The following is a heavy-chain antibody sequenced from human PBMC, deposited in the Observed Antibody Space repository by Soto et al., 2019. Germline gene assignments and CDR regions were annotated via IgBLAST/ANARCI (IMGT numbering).Heavy chain of an antibody. CDR1: GFSLSTTGVG. CDR2: IYWDNDK. J-gene: IGHJ4*02. Sequence: QITLKESGPTLVKPTQTLTLTCSFSGFSLSTTGVGVGWIRQSPGKALEWLAIIYWDNDKRYSPSLKSRVTITKDSSKNQVVLTVTNMDPVDTGKDYCARSLWLGELHWGQGALVTVSS. D-gene: IGHD3-10*01. V-gene: IGHV2-5*02. CDR3: ARSLWLGELH.